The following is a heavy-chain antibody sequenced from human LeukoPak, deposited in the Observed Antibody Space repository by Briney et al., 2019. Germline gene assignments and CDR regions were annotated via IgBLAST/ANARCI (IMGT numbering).Heavy chain of an antibody. CDR3: ARDAGYYDSSGYYYEGPFDY. D-gene: IGHD3-22*01. V-gene: IGHV3-30*04. Sequence: GGSLRLSCAASGFTFSSYAMHWVRQAPGKGLEWVAVISYDGSNKYYADSVKGRFTISRDNSKNTLYLQMNSLRAEDTAVYYCARDAGYYDSSGYYYEGPFDYWGQGTLVTVSS. CDR1: GFTFSSYA. CDR2: ISYDGSNK. J-gene: IGHJ4*02.